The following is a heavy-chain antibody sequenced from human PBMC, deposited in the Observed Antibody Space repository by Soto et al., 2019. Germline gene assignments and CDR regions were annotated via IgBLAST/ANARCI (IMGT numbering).Heavy chain of an antibody. V-gene: IGHV4-59*01. CDR2: IFYSGST. D-gene: IGHD5-18*01. J-gene: IGHJ4*02. CDR3: AKDSGYNYGYFDY. CDR1: GGSISNYY. Sequence: SETLSLTCTVSGGSISNYYWSWIRQPPGRGLEWIGHIFYSGSTNYNPALKSRVTISVDTSKSQFSLKLSSVTAADTAVYYCAKDSGYNYGYFDYWGQGTLVTVSS.